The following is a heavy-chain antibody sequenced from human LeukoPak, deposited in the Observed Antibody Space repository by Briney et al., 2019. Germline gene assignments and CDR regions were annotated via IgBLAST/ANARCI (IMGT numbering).Heavy chain of an antibody. J-gene: IGHJ6*03. D-gene: IGHD2-15*01. CDR3: ARSVEGYCRGGSCYSYSYYMDV. V-gene: IGHV4-59*01. Sequence: SETLSLTCTVSGGAISSDYWSWVRQPPGRGVEWSGDIYYSGSTNYNTSLTSRGTISVDTSKTQFSLKLSSVTAADPAVYYCARSVEGYCRGGSCYSYSYYMDVWGKGTTVTVSS. CDR1: GGAISSDY. CDR2: IYYSGST.